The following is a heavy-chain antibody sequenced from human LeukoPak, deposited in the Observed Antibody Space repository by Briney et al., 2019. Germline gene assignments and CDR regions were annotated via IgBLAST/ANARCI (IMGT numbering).Heavy chain of an antibody. Sequence: GGSLRLSCAASGFTFSKYWMSWGRQAPGKGLGWVANIKQDGSEKYYVDSVKGRFTISRDNAKNSLYLQMISLRAGDTAVYYCAGWPIYSDAFHIWGQGTMVTVSS. J-gene: IGHJ3*02. D-gene: IGHD2-21*01. V-gene: IGHV3-7*01. CDR2: IKQDGSEK. CDR3: AGWPIYSDAFHI. CDR1: GFTFSKYW.